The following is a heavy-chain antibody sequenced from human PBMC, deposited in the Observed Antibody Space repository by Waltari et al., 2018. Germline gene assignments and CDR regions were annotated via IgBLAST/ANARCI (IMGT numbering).Heavy chain of an antibody. CDR1: GYIFTSYG. V-gene: IGHV1-18*01. Sequence: QVQLVQSGAEVKKPGASVKVSCEASGYIFTSYGISWVRQAPGQGLEWMGWISAYNGNTNYAQKLQGRVTMTTDTSTSTAYMELRSLRFDDTAVYYCAKCSGGSCYLFPVFDYWGQGTLVTVSS. CDR2: ISAYNGNT. CDR3: AKCSGGSCYLFPVFDY. D-gene: IGHD2-15*01. J-gene: IGHJ4*02.